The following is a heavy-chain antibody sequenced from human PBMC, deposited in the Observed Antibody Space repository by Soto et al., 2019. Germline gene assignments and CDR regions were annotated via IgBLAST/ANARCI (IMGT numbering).Heavy chain of an antibody. CDR3: ANSAQGRDRKFWSGDYFDY. CDR1: GFTFSSYA. CDR2: ISGSGGST. D-gene: IGHD3-3*01. Sequence: GGSLRLSCAASGFTFSSYAMSWVRQAPGKGLEWVSAISGSGGSTYYADSVKGRFTISRDNSKNTLYLQMNSLRAEDTAVYYCANSAQGRDRKFWSGDYFDYWGQGTLVTVSS. J-gene: IGHJ4*02. V-gene: IGHV3-23*01.